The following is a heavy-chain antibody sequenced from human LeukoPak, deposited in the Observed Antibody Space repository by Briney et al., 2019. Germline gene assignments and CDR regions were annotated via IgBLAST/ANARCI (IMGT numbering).Heavy chain of an antibody. Sequence: PSETLSLTCTGSGGSISSSSYYWGWIRHPPGKGLEWIGCIYYSGSTYYNPSLKSRVTISVDTSKNQFSLKLSSVTAADTAVYYCAKDPHSSGWLGYYYYYMDVWGKGTTVTISS. J-gene: IGHJ6*03. CDR3: AKDPHSSGWLGYYYYYMDV. D-gene: IGHD6-19*01. V-gene: IGHV4-39*07. CDR2: IYYSGST. CDR1: GGSISSSSYY.